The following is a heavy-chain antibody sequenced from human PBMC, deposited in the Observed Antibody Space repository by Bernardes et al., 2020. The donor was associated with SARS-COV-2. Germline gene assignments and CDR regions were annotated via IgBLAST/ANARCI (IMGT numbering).Heavy chain of an antibody. CDR3: ARVDFSNLYYFDY. CDR2: ISTSSSYI. J-gene: IGHJ4*02. CDR1: GFTFSSYT. V-gene: IGHV3-21*06. D-gene: IGHD4-4*01. Sequence: GGSLRLSCAASGFTFSSYTMNWVRQAPGKGLEWISSISTSSSYISYSDSVRDRFTISRDNAKNSVSLQMNSLRAEDTAVYYCARVDFSNLYYFDYWSQGTPVTVSS.